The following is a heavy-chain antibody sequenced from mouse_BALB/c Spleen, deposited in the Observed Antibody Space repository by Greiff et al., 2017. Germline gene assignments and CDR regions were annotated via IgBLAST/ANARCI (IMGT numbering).Heavy chain of an antibody. Sequence: VQLQQSGPELVKPGASVKMSCKASGYTFTSYVMHWVKQKPGQGLEWIGYINPYNDGTKYNEKFKGKATLTSDKSSSTAYMELSSLTSEDSAVYYCAREDGYGGYCFDYWGQGTTLTVSS. D-gene: IGHD2-2*01. V-gene: IGHV1-14*01. CDR1: GYTFTSYV. CDR3: AREDGYGGYCFDY. J-gene: IGHJ2*01. CDR2: INPYNDGT.